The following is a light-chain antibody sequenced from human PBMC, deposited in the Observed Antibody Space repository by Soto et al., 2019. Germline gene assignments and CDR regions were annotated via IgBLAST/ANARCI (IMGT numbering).Light chain of an antibody. CDR2: KDS. J-gene: IGLJ1*01. CDR3: QSADSSGTSYV. CDR1: ALPKQY. Sequence: SYELTQRPSVSVSPGQTARITCSGDALPKQYAYWYQQKPGQAPVLVIYKDSERPSGIPERFSGSSSGTTVTLTISGVQAEDEADYYCQSADSSGTSYVFGIGTKLTVL. V-gene: IGLV3-25*03.